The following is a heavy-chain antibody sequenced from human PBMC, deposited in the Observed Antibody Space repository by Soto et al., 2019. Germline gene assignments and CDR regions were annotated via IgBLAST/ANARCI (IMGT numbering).Heavy chain of an antibody. J-gene: IGHJ4*02. Sequence: EVQLLESGGGLGQPGGSLRLSCAASGFTFTNYAMSWVRQAPGKGLEWVSAISGSGGGTFYADSVQGRFTISRDNSKNTLYLQVNSLRVEDSAVYYCAKEGGVVAGIEIDFWGQGTLVTVSS. CDR3: AKEGGVVAGIEIDF. CDR1: GFTFTNYA. CDR2: ISGSGGGT. V-gene: IGHV3-23*01. D-gene: IGHD6-19*01.